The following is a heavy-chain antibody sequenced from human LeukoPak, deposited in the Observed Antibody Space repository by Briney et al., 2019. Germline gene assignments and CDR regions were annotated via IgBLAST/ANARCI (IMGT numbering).Heavy chain of an antibody. J-gene: IGHJ4*02. CDR1: GGSISSYY. CDR2: IYYSGST. D-gene: IGHD2-15*01. V-gene: IGHV4-59*01. Sequence: SETLSLTCTVSGGSISSYYWSWIRQPPGKGLEWIGYIYYSGSTNYNPSLKSQVTISVDTSKNQFSLKLSSVTAADTAVYYCARLDCSGGSCYSYFDYWGQGTLVTVSS. CDR3: ARLDCSGGSCYSYFDY.